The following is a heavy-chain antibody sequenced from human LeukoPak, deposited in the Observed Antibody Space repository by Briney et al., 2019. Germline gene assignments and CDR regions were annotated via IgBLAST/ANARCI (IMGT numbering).Heavy chain of an antibody. Sequence: GGPLRLSCAASGFTFSSYAMNWVRQAPGKGLEWVSYISSSGSTIYYADSVKGRFTISRDNAKNSLYLQMNSLRAEDTAVYYCAELGITMIGGVWGKGTTVTISS. J-gene: IGHJ6*04. D-gene: IGHD3-10*02. V-gene: IGHV3-48*03. CDR3: AELGITMIGGV. CDR1: GFTFSSYA. CDR2: ISSSGSTI.